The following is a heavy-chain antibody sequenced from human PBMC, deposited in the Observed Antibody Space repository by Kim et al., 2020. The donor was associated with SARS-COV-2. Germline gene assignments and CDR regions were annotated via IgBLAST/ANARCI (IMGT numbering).Heavy chain of an antibody. V-gene: IGHV3-33*01. D-gene: IGHD3-22*01. CDR1: GFTFSSYG. CDR3: ARDREMYYYDSSDAFDI. Sequence: GGSLRLSCAASGFTFSSYGMHWVRQAPGKGLEWVAVIWYDGSNKYYADSVKGRFTISRDNSKNTLYLQMNSLRAEDTAVYYCARDREMYYYDSSDAFDIWGQGTMVTVSS. CDR2: IWYDGSNK. J-gene: IGHJ3*02.